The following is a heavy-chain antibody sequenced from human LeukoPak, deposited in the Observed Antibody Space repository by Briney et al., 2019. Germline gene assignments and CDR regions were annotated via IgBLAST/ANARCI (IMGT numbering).Heavy chain of an antibody. CDR2: IIPIFGTA. V-gene: IGHV1-69*13. D-gene: IGHD4-17*01. CDR1: GGTFSSYA. CDR3: ATSRGLYGDFDYWFDP. Sequence: ASVKVSCKASGGTFSSYAISWVRQAPGQGLEWMGGIIPIFGTANYAQKFQGRVTITADESTSTAYMELSSLRSEDTAVYYCATSRGLYGDFDYWFDPWGQGTLVTVSS. J-gene: IGHJ5*02.